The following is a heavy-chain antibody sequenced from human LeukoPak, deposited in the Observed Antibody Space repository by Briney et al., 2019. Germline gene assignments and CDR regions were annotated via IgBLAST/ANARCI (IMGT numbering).Heavy chain of an antibody. CDR1: GFSRSNSGVG. V-gene: IGHV2-5*01. CDR3: ALGVGAPYDAFDI. Sequence: SGPTLVIPRQTLTLTCTFSGFSRSNSGVGVGWLGQPPGKALEWLTLIYWHDDKRYSPSLKSRLTITKDTSKNQVVLTMPNMDPVDTATYYCALGVGAPYDAFDIWGQGTMVTVSS. J-gene: IGHJ3*02. D-gene: IGHD1-26*01. CDR2: IYWHDDK.